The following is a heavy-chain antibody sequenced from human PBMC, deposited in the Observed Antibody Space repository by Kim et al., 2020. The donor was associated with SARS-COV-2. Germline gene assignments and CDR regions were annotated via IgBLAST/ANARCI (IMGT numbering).Heavy chain of an antibody. Sequence: IYNHGSWGGRFTISRDNDKNSLFLQMNSLRAEDTAVYYCARGPNYSPFDYWGQGTLVTVSS. CDR3: ARGPNYSPFDY. CDR2: I. V-gene: IGHV3-48*03. J-gene: IGHJ4*02. D-gene: IGHD4-4*01.